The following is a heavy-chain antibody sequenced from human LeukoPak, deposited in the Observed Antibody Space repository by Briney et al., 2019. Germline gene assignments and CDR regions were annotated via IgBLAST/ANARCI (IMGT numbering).Heavy chain of an antibody. Sequence: SSETLSLTCAVYGGSFSGYYWSWIRQPPGKGLEWIGEINHSGSTNYNPSLKSRVTISVDTSKNQFSLKLSSVTAADTAVYYCARGGLGRWFGELSFDYWGQGTLVTVSS. CDR2: INHSGST. CDR1: GGSFSGYY. D-gene: IGHD3-10*01. V-gene: IGHV4-34*01. J-gene: IGHJ4*02. CDR3: ARGGLGRWFGELSFDY.